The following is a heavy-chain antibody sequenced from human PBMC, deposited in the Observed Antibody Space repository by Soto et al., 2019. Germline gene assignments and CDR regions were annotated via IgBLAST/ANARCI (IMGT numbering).Heavy chain of an antibody. CDR1: GGSISSSSYY. J-gene: IGHJ3*02. D-gene: IGHD6-19*01. CDR2: IYYSGST. Sequence: NPSETLSLTCTVSGGSISSSSYYWGWIRQPPGKGLEWIGSIYYSGSTYYNPSLKSRVTISVDTSKNQFSLKLSSVTAADTAVYYCATTYSSGWYQPDSVAFDIWGQGTMVTVSS. V-gene: IGHV4-39*01. CDR3: ATTYSSGWYQPDSVAFDI.